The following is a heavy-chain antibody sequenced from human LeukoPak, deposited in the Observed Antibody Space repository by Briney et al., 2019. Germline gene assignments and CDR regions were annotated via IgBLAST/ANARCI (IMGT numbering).Heavy chain of an antibody. CDR1: GGSISSSSYY. Sequence: SETLSLICSVSGGSISSSSYYWGWIRQPPGKGLEWIGSIYYSGSTYYNPSLKSRVTISVDTSKNQFSLKLSSVTAADTAVYYCARWGSSWVFDYWGQGTLVTVSS. CDR3: ARWGSSWVFDY. V-gene: IGHV4-39*07. J-gene: IGHJ4*02. D-gene: IGHD6-13*01. CDR2: IYYSGST.